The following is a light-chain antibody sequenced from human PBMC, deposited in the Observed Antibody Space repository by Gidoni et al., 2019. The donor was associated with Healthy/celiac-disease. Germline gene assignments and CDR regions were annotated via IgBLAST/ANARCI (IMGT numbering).Light chain of an antibody. Sequence: DIQMTQSPSSLSASVGDRVTITCHASQDISNYLNWYQQKPGKAPKLLIYDASNLETRVPSRFSGSGSGTDFTFTISSLQPEDIATYYCQQYDNLPLTCGGGTKVEIK. CDR3: QQYDNLPLT. CDR1: QDISNY. CDR2: DAS. V-gene: IGKV1-33*01. J-gene: IGKJ4*01.